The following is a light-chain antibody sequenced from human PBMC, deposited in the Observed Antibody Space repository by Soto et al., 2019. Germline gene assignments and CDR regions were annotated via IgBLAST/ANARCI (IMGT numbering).Light chain of an antibody. CDR3: TSYTPGSTYV. CDR1: SSDVGNYDY. CDR2: AVS. J-gene: IGLJ1*01. V-gene: IGLV2-14*03. Sequence: QSALTQPASVSGSPGQSITISCTGTSSDVGNYDYVSWYQQYPGKAPKLMIYAVSRRPSGVSNRFSGSKSGNTASLTISGLQAADEADYYCTSYTPGSTYVFGTGTKITVL.